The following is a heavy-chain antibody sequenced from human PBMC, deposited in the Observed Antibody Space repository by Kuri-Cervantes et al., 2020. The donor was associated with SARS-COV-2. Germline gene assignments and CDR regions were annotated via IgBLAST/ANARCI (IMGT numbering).Heavy chain of an antibody. Sequence: ASVKVSCKASGYTFTGYYMHWVRQPPGQGLEWMGWINPNSGGTNYAQKFQGWVTMTRDTSISTAYMELSRLRSDDTAVYYCARASVRGIIITYHSYGMDVWGQGTTVTVSS. J-gene: IGHJ6*02. CDR2: INPNSGGT. D-gene: IGHD3-10*01. V-gene: IGHV1-2*04. CDR3: ARASVRGIIITYHSYGMDV. CDR1: GYTFTGYY.